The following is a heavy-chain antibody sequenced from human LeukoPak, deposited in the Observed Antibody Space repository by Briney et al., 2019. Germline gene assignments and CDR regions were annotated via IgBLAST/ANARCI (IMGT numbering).Heavy chain of an antibody. CDR1: GGTFSSYA. J-gene: IGHJ6*03. V-gene: IGHV1-69*05. CDR3: ARDHWGIVENGYDYFYYDMDV. CDR2: IIPIFGTA. Sequence: SVKVSCKASGGTFSSYAISWVRQAPGQGLEWMGGIIPIFGTANYAQKFQGRVTITTDESTSTAYMELSSLRSDDTAVYYCARDHWGIVENGYDYFYYDMDVWGKGTTVTVSS. D-gene: IGHD7-27*01.